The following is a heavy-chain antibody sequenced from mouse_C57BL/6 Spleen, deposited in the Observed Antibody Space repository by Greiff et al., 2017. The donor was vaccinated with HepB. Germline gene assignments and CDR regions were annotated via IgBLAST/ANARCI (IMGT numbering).Heavy chain of an antibody. CDR2: IDPSDSYT. Sequence: VQLQQPGAELVRPGTSVKLSCKASGYTFTSYWMHWVKQRPGQGLEWIGVIDPSDSYTNYNQKFKGKATLTVDTSSSTAYVQLSSLTSEDSAVYYCGRRCYCGSEGWFAYWGQGTLVTVSA. D-gene: IGHD1-1*01. V-gene: IGHV1-59*01. J-gene: IGHJ3*01. CDR1: GYTFTSYW. CDR3: GRRCYCGSEGWFAY.